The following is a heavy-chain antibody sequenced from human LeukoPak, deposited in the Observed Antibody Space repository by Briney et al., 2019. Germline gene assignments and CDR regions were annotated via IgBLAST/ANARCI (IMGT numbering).Heavy chain of an antibody. CDR1: GYTFTSYG. D-gene: IGHD6-19*01. Sequence: GASVKVSCKASGYTFTSYGISWVRQAPGQGLEWMGWINPNSGGTNYAQKFQGRVTMTRDTSISTAYMELSRLRSDDTAVYYCARDIAVAGNNWFDPWGQGTLVTVSS. CDR3: ARDIAVAGNNWFDP. CDR2: INPNSGGT. V-gene: IGHV1-2*02. J-gene: IGHJ5*02.